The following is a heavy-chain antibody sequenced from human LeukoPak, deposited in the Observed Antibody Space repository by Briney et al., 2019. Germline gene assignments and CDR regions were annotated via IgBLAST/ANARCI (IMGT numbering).Heavy chain of an antibody. CDR2: IYYSGST. D-gene: IGHD5-18*01. CDR1: GGSISSYY. Sequence: SETLSLTCTVSGGSISSYYWSWIRQPPGKGLEWIGYIYYSGSTNYNPSLKSRVTISVGTSKNQFSLKLSSVTAADTVVYYCARDLYSYEGYYYGMDVWGQGTTVTVSS. J-gene: IGHJ6*02. CDR3: ARDLYSYEGYYYGMDV. V-gene: IGHV4-59*01.